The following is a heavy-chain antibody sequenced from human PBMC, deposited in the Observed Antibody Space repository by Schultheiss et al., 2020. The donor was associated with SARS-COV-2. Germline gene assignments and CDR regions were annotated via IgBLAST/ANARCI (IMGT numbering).Heavy chain of an antibody. CDR2: IIPIFGTA. Sequence: SVKVSCKASGYTFTSYGISWVRQAPGQGLEWMGGIIPIFGTANYAQKFQGWVTMTRDTSISTAYMELSSLSSEETAVYYCARERQLVQTWYYYYGMDVWGQGTTVTVSS. J-gene: IGHJ6*02. CDR3: ARERQLVQTWYYYYGMDV. CDR1: GYTFTSYG. D-gene: IGHD6-6*01. V-gene: IGHV1-69*05.